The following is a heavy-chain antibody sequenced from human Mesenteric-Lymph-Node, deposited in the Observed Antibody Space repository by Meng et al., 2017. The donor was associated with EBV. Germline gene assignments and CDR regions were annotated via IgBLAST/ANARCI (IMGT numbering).Heavy chain of an antibody. D-gene: IGHD6-13*01. V-gene: IGHV1-2*04. CDR3: ARVARGSTQRGAFDY. J-gene: IGHJ4*02. CDR2: INPNSGGT. CDR1: GGPISTYA. Sequence: VQLVQAVAELQRPGSSVKVPCKASGGPISTYAITWVRQAPGQGLEWMGWINPNSGGTNYAQKFQGWVTMTRDTSISTAYMELSRLRSDDTAVYYCARVARGSTQRGAFDYWGQGTLVTVSS.